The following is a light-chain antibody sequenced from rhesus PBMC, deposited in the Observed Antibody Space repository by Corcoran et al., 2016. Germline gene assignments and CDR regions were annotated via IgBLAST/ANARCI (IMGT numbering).Light chain of an antibody. Sequence: DIQMTQSPSSLSASVGDRVTITCRASLGITNDLAWYQQKPGELPKLLIYEASFLQGGIPSRLSGRGSGADFTLTISSLQSEDFGTYYCQHYFTTPLTFGGGTKVELK. J-gene: IGKJ4*01. CDR3: QHYFTTPLT. CDR1: LGITND. CDR2: EAS. V-gene: IGKV1-25*01.